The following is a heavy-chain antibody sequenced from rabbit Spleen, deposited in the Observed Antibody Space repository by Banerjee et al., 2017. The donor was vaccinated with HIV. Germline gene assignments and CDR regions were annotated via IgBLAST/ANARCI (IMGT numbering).Heavy chain of an antibody. J-gene: IGHJ4*01. Sequence: QSLEESGGGLVQPEGSPTVTCTASGFSFSGTYYMCWVRQAPGKGLEWIACIDTGFGGTTYYASWAKGRFTISKTSSTTVTLQMTSLTAADMATYFCATYVDYDGDFNLWGPGTLVTVS. CDR3: ATYVDYDGDFNL. V-gene: IGHV1S40*01. D-gene: IGHD2-1*01. CDR1: GFSFSGTYY. CDR2: IDTGFGGTT.